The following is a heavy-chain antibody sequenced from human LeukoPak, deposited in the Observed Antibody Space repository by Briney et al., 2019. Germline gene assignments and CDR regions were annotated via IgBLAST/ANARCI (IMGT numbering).Heavy chain of an antibody. CDR3: AKDPNGDYIGTFDI. V-gene: IGHV3-23*01. CDR1: GIIFSKYG. J-gene: IGHJ3*02. CDR2: VLGSGVPT. Sequence: PGGSLRLSCAASGIIFSKYGMSWVRQAPGKGLEWVATVLGSGVPTYYADSVQGRFTISRDNSKNTLYLQMSSLRAEDTAIYYCAKDPNGDYIGTFDIWGQGTMVIVS. D-gene: IGHD4-17*01.